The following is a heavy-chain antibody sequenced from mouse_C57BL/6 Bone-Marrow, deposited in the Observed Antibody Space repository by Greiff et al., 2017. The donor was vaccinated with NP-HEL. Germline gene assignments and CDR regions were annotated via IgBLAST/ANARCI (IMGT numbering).Heavy chain of an antibody. J-gene: IGHJ3*01. CDR1: GYTFTSYW. V-gene: IGHV1-69*01. D-gene: IGHD2-3*01. CDR2: IDPSDSYP. CDR3: ARGIYDGLRGFAY. Sequence: VQLQQPGAELVMPGASVKLSCKASGYTFTSYWMHWVKQRPGQGLEWIGEIDPSDSYPNYNQKFKGKSTLTVDKSSSTAYMQLSSLTSEDSAVYYCARGIYDGLRGFAYWGQGTLVTVSA.